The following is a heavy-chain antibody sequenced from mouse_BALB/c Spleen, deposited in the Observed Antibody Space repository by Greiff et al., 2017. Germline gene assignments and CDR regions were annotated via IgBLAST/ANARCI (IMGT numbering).Heavy chain of an antibody. Sequence: EVQRVESGGGLVKPGGSLKLSCAASGFTFSDYYMYWVRQTPEKRLEWVATISDGGSYTYYPDSVKGRFTISRDNAKNNLYLQMSSLKSEDTAMYYCARAVYDYDEGFAYWGQGTLVTVSA. CDR3: ARAVYDYDEGFAY. D-gene: IGHD2-4*01. CDR2: ISDGGSYT. CDR1: GFTFSDYY. V-gene: IGHV5-4*02. J-gene: IGHJ3*01.